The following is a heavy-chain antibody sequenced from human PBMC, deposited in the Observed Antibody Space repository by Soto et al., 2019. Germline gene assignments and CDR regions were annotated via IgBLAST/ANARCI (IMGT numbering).Heavy chain of an antibody. V-gene: IGHV3-23*01. Sequence: GGSLRLSCAASAYAMSWVRQAPGKGLEWVSTISAGGDKTFYADSVKGRFTISRDNSKNTLFLQMNSLRVEDTAVYYCARGRWNDPYNWFDPWGQGTLVTVSS. D-gene: IGHD1-1*01. CDR3: ARGRWNDPYNWFDP. CDR2: ISAGGDKT. J-gene: IGHJ5*02. CDR1: AYA.